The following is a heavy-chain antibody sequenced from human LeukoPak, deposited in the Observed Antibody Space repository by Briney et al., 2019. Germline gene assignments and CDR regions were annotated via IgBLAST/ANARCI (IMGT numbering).Heavy chain of an antibody. CDR3: ARRSVPFYYFDY. CDR1: DGSISTYY. V-gene: IGHV4-59*01. J-gene: IGHJ4*02. Sequence: SQTLSLTCTVSDGSISTYYWSWIRQPPGKGLEWIAYIYYSGTTIYNPSLKGRVTMSVDSSKNQFSLRLSSVTAADTAVYYCARRSVPFYYFDYWGQGTLVTVST. CDR2: IYYSGTT. D-gene: IGHD4-17*01.